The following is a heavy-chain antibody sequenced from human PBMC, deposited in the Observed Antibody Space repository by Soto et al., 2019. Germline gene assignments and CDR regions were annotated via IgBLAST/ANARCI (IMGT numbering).Heavy chain of an antibody. CDR2: ISGSGGST. D-gene: IGHD2-2*01. CDR3: AKPPDYCSSTSCPSYYFDY. J-gene: IGHJ4*02. CDR1: GFTFSSYP. Sequence: GGSLRLSCAASGFTFSSYPMSWVRQAPGKGLEWVSAISGSGGSTYYADSVKGRFTISRDNSKNTLYLQMNSLRAEDTAVYYCAKPPDYCSSTSCPSYYFDYWGQGTLVTVSS. V-gene: IGHV3-23*01.